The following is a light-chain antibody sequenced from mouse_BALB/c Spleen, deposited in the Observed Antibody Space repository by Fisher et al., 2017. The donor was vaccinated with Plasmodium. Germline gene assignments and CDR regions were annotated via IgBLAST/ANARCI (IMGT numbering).Light chain of an antibody. J-gene: IGKJ5*01. CDR2: YTS. V-gene: IGKV5-43*01. CDR3: QQSNSWPLT. Sequence: DIVLTQTPATLSVTPGDSVSLSCRASQSISNNLHWYQQKSHESPRLLINYTSQSISGIPSRFGGSGSGTDFTLSISSVETEDFGMYFCQQSNSWPLTFGAGTKLELK. CDR1: QSISNN.